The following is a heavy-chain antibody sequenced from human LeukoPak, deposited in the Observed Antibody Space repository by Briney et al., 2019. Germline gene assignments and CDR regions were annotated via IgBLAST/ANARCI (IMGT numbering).Heavy chain of an antibody. D-gene: IGHD6-19*01. J-gene: IGHJ5*02. CDR3: ARDSSGWSTNWFDP. V-gene: IGHV1-18*01. Sequence: APVKVSCKASGYTFTSYGISWVRQAPGQGLEWMGWISAYNGNTNYAQKLQGRVTMTTDTSTSTAYMELRSLRSDDTAVYYCARDSSGWSTNWFDPWGQGTLVTVSS. CDR2: ISAYNGNT. CDR1: GYTFTSYG.